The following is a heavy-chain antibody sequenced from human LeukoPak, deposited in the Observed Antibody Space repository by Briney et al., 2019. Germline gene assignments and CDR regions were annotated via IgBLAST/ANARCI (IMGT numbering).Heavy chain of an antibody. J-gene: IGHJ4*02. CDR1: GGSFSGYY. CDR2: INHSGST. Sequence: SETLSLTCAVYGGSFSGYYWSWIRQPPGKGLEWIGEINHSGSTNYNPSLKSRVTISVDTSKNQFSLKLSSVTAADTAVYYCARRFDYWGQGTLVTVSS. V-gene: IGHV4-34*01. CDR3: ARRFDY.